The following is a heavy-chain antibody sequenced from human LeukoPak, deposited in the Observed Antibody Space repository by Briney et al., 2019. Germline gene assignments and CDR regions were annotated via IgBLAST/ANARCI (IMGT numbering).Heavy chain of an antibody. Sequence: GGSLRLSCAASGFTFDDYAMQWVRHAPGKGLEWVSGISWNSGSIVYADSVKGRFTISRDNAKNSLYLQMNSLRPEDTALYYCAKTYSSSWHVLDYWGQGTLVTVSS. CDR3: AKTYSSSWHVLDY. D-gene: IGHD6-13*01. J-gene: IGHJ4*02. V-gene: IGHV3-9*01. CDR2: ISWNSGSI. CDR1: GFTFDDYA.